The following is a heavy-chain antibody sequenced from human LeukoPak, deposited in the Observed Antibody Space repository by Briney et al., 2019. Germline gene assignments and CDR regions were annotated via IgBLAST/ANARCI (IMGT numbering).Heavy chain of an antibody. CDR2: INHSGST. V-gene: IGHV4-34*01. CDR3: ARDRLYYDSSGYRVGFDY. D-gene: IGHD3-22*01. Sequence: PSETLSLTCAVYGGSFSGYYWSWIRQPPGKGLEWIGEINHSGSTNYNPSLKSRVTISVDTSKNQFSLQLNSVTPEDTAVYYCARDRLYYDSSGYRVGFDYWGQGTLVTVSS. J-gene: IGHJ4*02. CDR1: GGSFSGYY.